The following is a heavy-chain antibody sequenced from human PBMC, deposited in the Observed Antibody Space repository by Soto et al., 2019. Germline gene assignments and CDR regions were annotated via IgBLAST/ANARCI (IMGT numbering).Heavy chain of an antibody. J-gene: IGHJ4*02. Sequence: LRLSCAASGFTFSSYSMNWVRQAPGKGLEWVSSISSSSSYIYYADSVKGRFTISRDNAKNSLYLQMNSLRAEDTAVYYCARAPGGLRETEGWGQGTLVTVSS. CDR1: GFTFSSYS. V-gene: IGHV3-21*01. CDR2: ISSSSSYI. D-gene: IGHD4-17*01. CDR3: ARAPGGLRETEG.